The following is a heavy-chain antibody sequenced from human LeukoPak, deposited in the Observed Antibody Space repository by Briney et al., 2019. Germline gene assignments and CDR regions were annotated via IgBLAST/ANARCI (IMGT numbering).Heavy chain of an antibody. V-gene: IGHV3-66*01. J-gene: IGHJ4*02. CDR1: GFTVSSNY. CDR2: IYSGGST. Sequence: GGSLRLSCAASGFTVSSNYMSWVRQAPGKGLEWVSVIYSGGSTYYADPVKGRFTISRDNSKNTLYLQMNSLRAEDTAVYYCARGGYSSGWLQGLFDYWGQGTLVTVSS. CDR3: ARGGYSSGWLQGLFDY. D-gene: IGHD6-19*01.